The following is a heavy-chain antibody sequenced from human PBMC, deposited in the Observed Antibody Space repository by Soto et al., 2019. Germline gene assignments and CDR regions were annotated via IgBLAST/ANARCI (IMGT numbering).Heavy chain of an antibody. CDR3: ATEGGSYRGGSFDY. D-gene: IGHD3-16*02. J-gene: IGHJ4*02. CDR2: ISGRGGNT. V-gene: IGHV3-23*01. CDR1: GFTFSSYA. Sequence: EVQLLESGGGLVQPGGSLRLSCAASGFTFSSYAMSWVRQAPGKGLEWVSAISGRGGNTYYADSVKGRFTISRDNSKNTLYLQRNSLRAEDTAVYYCATEGGSYRGGSFDYWGQGTLVTVSS.